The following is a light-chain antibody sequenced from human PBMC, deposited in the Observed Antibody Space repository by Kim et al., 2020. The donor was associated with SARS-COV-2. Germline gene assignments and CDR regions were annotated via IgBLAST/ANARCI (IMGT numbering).Light chain of an antibody. CDR3: QELNSFPP. Sequence: IKLTQSPSSLSASVGDRVTITCRASHDISSYLAWYQQKPGKAPNLLISAASTLHSGVPSRFSGSGSGTDFTLTITGLQPEDFATYYCQELNSFPPFGQGTRLEIK. J-gene: IGKJ5*01. V-gene: IGKV1-9*01. CDR2: AAS. CDR1: HDISSY.